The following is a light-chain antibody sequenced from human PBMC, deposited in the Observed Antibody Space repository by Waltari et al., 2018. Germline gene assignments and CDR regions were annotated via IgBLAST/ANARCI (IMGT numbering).Light chain of an antibody. Sequence: EIVLTQSPATLSLSPGERATLSCRASQSVSSYLAWSQQKPGQAPRPLIHDASNRATGIPARFSGSGSGTDFTLTISSLEPEDFAVYYCQQRSNWLTFGGGTKVEIK. CDR3: QQRSNWLT. J-gene: IGKJ4*01. CDR1: QSVSSY. CDR2: DAS. V-gene: IGKV3-11*01.